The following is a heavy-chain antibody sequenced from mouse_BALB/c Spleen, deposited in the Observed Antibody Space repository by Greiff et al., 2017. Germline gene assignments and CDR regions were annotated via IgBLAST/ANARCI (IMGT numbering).Heavy chain of an antibody. CDR2: ISSGGGST. CDR3: ARSIDGNPFAY. CDR1: GFAFSSYD. Sequence: EVKLVESGGGLVKPGGSLKLSCAASGFAFSSYDMSWVRQTPEKRLEWVAYISSGGGSTYYPDTVKGRFTISRDNPKNTLFLQMTSLRSEDTAMYYCARSIDGNPFAYWGQGTLVTVSA. J-gene: IGHJ3*01. D-gene: IGHD2-1*01. V-gene: IGHV5-12-1*01.